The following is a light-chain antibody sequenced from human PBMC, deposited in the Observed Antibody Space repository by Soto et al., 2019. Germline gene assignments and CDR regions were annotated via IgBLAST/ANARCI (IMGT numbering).Light chain of an antibody. Sequence: QSVLTQPASVSGSPGQSITISCTGTSSDVGGYNYVSWYQQHPGKAPKVMISDVSNRPSGVSNRFSGSKSGNTDSLTISGLQAEDEADYYCCSYSSSDTYVFGTGTKVTVL. V-gene: IGLV2-14*01. CDR2: DVS. CDR3: CSYSSSDTYV. CDR1: SSDVGGYNY. J-gene: IGLJ1*01.